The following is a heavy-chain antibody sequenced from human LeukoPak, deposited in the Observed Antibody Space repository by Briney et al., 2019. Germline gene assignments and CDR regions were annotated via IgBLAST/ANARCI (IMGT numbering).Heavy chain of an antibody. V-gene: IGHV1-18*01. Sequence: ASVKVSCKASGYIFIRDGINWVRQAPGQGLEWMGWISAYNGNTNYAQKLQGRVTITADKSTSTAYMELSSLRSEDTAVYYCASLRSRYDSSGYPLFDYWGQGTLVTVSS. D-gene: IGHD3-22*01. CDR1: GYIFIRDG. CDR3: ASLRSRYDSSGYPLFDY. CDR2: ISAYNGNT. J-gene: IGHJ4*02.